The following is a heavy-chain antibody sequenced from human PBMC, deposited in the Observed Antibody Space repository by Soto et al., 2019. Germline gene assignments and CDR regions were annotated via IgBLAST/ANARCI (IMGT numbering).Heavy chain of an antibody. CDR2: FYPDDSDS. CDR1: GYRFTDYW. D-gene: IGHD3-3*01. CDR3: ARFGGPGLSHNWFDR. Sequence: PGESLKISCQVSGYRFTDYWIGWVRQIPGKGLEWMGIFYPDDSDSRYNPSFQGHVTFSADKSITTAYLQWSSLKASDSAMYYCARFGGPGLSHNWFDRWGQGTLVTVSS. V-gene: IGHV5-51*01. J-gene: IGHJ5*02.